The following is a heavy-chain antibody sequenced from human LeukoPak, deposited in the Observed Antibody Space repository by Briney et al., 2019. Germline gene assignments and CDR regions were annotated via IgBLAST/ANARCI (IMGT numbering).Heavy chain of an antibody. Sequence: GGSLRLSCAASGFTLSSYWMIWVRQAPGKGLEWVANIKRDGSEISYVDSVKGRFTISRDNAKNSLNLQMNSLRAEDTAVYYCVRGNPFGGYWGQGTLVTVSS. CDR3: VRGNPFGGY. D-gene: IGHD2-15*01. CDR1: GFTLSSYW. V-gene: IGHV3-7*03. CDR2: IKRDGSEI. J-gene: IGHJ4*02.